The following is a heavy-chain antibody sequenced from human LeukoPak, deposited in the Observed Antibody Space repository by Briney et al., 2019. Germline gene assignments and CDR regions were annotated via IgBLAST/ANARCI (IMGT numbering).Heavy chain of an antibody. D-gene: IGHD2-2*01. V-gene: IGHV1-8*01. CDR3: ARDACSSTSCSDAFDI. CDR1: GYTFTSYD. J-gene: IGHJ3*02. Sequence: ASVKVSCKASGYTFTSYDINWVRQATGQGLEWMGWMNPNSGNTGYAQKFQGRVTMTRNTSISTAYMELSSLRSEDTAVYYCARDACSSTSCSDAFDIWGQGTMVTVSS. CDR2: MNPNSGNT.